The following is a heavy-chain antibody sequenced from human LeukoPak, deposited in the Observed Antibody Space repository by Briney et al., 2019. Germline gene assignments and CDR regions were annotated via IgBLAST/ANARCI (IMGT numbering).Heavy chain of an antibody. D-gene: IGHD3-10*01. J-gene: IGHJ4*02. CDR1: GSTLTTYA. V-gene: IGHV3-23*01. CDR3: ARGGNYYGSGRYYFDY. Sequence: PGGSRRPSWQPAGSTLTTYAISWVRQPPGRVLEWDSYINVIVGRTNYADSVKDRFTIARDNSKNTLYLQMNSLRAEDTDVYYCARGGNYYGSGRYYFDYWGQGTLVTVSS. CDR2: INVIVGRT.